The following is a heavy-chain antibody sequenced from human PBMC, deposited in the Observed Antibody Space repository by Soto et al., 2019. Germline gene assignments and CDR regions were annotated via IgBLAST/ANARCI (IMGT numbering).Heavy chain of an antibody. D-gene: IGHD3-22*01. V-gene: IGHV6-1*01. Sequence: PSQTLSLTCAISGDSVSSNSAAWNWIRQSPSRGLEWLGRTYYRSKWYNDYAVSVKSRITINPDTSKNQFSLQLNSVTPEDTAVYYCARDWKDYDSSGLMRLDYYHGMDVWGQGTTVTVSS. CDR1: GDSVSSNSAA. J-gene: IGHJ6*02. CDR2: TYYRSKWYN. CDR3: ARDWKDYDSSGLMRLDYYHGMDV.